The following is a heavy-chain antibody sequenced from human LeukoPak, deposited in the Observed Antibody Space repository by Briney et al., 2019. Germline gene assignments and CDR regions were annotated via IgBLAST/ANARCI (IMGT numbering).Heavy chain of an antibody. J-gene: IGHJ6*03. D-gene: IGHD3-10*01. CDR1: GGSISSYS. CDR3: ARAVYYGSGNMDV. Sequence: PSETLSLTCTVSGGSISSYSWSWIRQPAGKALEWVGRLYTSGSTNYNPSLKSRVTMSVDTSKNQFSLKLTSVTAADTAVYYCARAVYYGSGNMDVWGKGTTVTISS. V-gene: IGHV4-4*07. CDR2: LYTSGST.